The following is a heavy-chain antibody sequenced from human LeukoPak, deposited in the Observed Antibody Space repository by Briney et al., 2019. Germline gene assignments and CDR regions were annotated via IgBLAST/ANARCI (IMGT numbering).Heavy chain of an antibody. CDR2: ISSSGSNI. J-gene: IGHJ5*02. Sequence: GGSLRLSCAASGFTFSDYYRSWIRQAPGKGLEWVSYISSSGSNIHYADSVKGRFTISRDNAKNSLYLQMNSLRAEDTAVYSCARGPWSSYMDPWGQGTPVTVSS. D-gene: IGHD3-3*01. V-gene: IGHV3-11*01. CDR3: ARGPWSSYMDP. CDR1: GFTFSDYY.